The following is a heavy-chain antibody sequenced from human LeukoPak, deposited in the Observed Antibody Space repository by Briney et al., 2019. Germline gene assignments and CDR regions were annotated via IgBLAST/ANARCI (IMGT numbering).Heavy chain of an antibody. CDR2: INHISGAT. J-gene: IGHJ4*02. CDR3: ATDGVAAHKRDY. V-gene: IGHV1-2*06. Sequence: ASVKVSCKASGYAFTEYYMHWVRQAPGQRLEWMGRINHISGATNYAQKFQGRVTMTSDTSISTAFMELSSLRSDDTAVYYCATDGVAAHKRDYWGQGTLVTVSS. D-gene: IGHD6-6*01. CDR1: GYAFTEYY.